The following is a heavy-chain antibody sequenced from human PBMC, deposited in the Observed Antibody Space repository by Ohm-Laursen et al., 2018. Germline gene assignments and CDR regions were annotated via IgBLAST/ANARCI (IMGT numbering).Heavy chain of an antibody. D-gene: IGHD6-19*01. Sequence: SLRLSCAASGFTFSNAWMSWVRQAPGKGLEWVGRIKSKTDGGTTDYAAPVKGRFTISRDDSKNTLYLQMNSLKTEDTAVYYCTTENPSSGWSFDYWGQGTLVTVSS. J-gene: IGHJ4*02. CDR1: GFTFSNAW. CDR2: IKSKTDGGTT. CDR3: TTENPSSGWSFDY. V-gene: IGHV3-15*01.